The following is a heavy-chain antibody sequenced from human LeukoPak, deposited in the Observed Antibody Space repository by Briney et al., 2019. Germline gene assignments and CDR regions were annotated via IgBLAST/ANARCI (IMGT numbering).Heavy chain of an antibody. D-gene: IGHD5-18*01. CDR3: ASGNTAMVDY. V-gene: IGHV3-48*01. Sequence: TGGSLRLSYAASGFTFNGYGMNWVRQAPGKGLEWVSYISSISSTIHYSDSVKGRFTISRDNAKNSLYLQMNSLRAEDTAVYYCASGNTAMVDYWGQGTLVTVSS. J-gene: IGHJ4*02. CDR1: GFTFNGYG. CDR2: ISSISSTI.